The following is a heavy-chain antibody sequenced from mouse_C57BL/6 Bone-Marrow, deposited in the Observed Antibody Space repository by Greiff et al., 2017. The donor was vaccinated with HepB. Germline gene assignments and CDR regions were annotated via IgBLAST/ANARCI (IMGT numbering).Heavy chain of an antibody. V-gene: IGHV1-63*01. CDR3: ERGCGYDSWFAY. J-gene: IGHJ3*01. Sequence: VQLQQSGAELVRPGTSVKMSCKASGYTFTNYWIRWAKQRPGHGLEWIGDIYPGGGYTNYNEKFKGKATLTADKSSSTAYMQFSSLTSEDSAVYYCERGCGYDSWFAYWGQGTLLTVSA. CDR1: GYTFTNYW. D-gene: IGHD2-2*01. CDR2: IYPGGGYT.